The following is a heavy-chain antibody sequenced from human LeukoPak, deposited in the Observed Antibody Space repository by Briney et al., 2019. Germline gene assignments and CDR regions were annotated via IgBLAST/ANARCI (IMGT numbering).Heavy chain of an antibody. CDR3: AREGLRRVAAAGNYNWFDP. D-gene: IGHD6-13*01. J-gene: IGHJ5*02. CDR1: GFTFSSYA. V-gene: IGHV3-30*04. CDR2: ISYDGSNK. Sequence: GGSLRLSCAASGFTFSSYAMHWVRQAPGKGLGWVAVISYDGSNKYYADSVKGRFTISRDNSKNTLYLQMNSLRAEDTAVYYCAREGLRRVAAAGNYNWFDPWGQGTLVTVSS.